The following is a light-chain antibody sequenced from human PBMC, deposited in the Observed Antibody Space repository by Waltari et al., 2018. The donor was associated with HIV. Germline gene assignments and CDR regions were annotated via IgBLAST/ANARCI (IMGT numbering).Light chain of an antibody. CDR2: WAS. Sequence: DIMMTQSPDSLTVSLGERATIKCRSSQSGLYGSDNNNYLAWYHQKPGQSPTVLLYWASSRESGVPDRFRASGSGTDFTRTINSLQAEDVAVYLCHQYVTASWTFGRGTTVQI. CDR3: HQYVTASWT. V-gene: IGKV4-1*01. CDR1: QSGLYGSDNNNY. J-gene: IGKJ4*01.